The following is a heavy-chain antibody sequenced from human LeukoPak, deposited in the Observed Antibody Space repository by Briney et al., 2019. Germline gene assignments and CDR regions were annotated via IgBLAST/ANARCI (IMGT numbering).Heavy chain of an antibody. J-gene: IGHJ3*02. Sequence: PPGGSLRLSCAASGFTVSSNYMSWVRQAPGKGLEWVSVIYSGGSTYYADSVKGRFTISRDNSKNTLYLQMNSLRAEDTAVYYCARRLLYYYDSSGYYLDAFDIRGQGTMVTVSS. CDR1: GFTVSSNY. D-gene: IGHD3-22*01. CDR2: IYSGGST. CDR3: ARRLLYYYDSSGYYLDAFDI. V-gene: IGHV3-66*02.